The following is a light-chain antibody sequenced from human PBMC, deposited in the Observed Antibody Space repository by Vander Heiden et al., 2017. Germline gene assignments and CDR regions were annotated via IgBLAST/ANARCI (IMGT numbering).Light chain of an antibody. CDR2: AAS. CDR3: QQSYSTHT. J-gene: IGKJ2*01. Sequence: IQMTQSPSSLTASVGDRVTITCRARQSISSYLNWYQQKPGKAPKLMIYAASRLQSGVPSRFSGSGSGTDFTLTISSLQPEDFATYYWQQSYSTHTFGQGTKMEIK. V-gene: IGKV1-39*01. CDR1: QSISSY.